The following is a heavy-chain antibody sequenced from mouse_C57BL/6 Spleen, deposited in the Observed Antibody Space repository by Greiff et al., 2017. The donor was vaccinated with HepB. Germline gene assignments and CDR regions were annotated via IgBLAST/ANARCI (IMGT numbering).Heavy chain of an antibody. CDR2: IYPGDGDT. V-gene: IGHV1-80*01. CDR3: ARDGSSYFYYFDD. Sequence: QVQLQQSGAELVKPGASVKISCKASGYAFSSYWMNWVKQRPGKGLEWIGQIYPGDGDTNYNGKFKGKDTLTADKSSSTAYMQLSSLTSEDSAVYFCARDGSSYFYYFDDWGQGTTLTVSS. D-gene: IGHD1-1*01. CDR1: GYAFSSYW. J-gene: IGHJ2*01.